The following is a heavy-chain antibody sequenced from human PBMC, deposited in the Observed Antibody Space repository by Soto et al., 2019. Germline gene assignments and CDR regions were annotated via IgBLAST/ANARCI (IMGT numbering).Heavy chain of an antibody. J-gene: IGHJ6*02. CDR1: GFTFSAHA. CDR3: AKDRGVRRINSFYYGSDV. CDR2: ISGSGGSK. V-gene: IGHV3-23*04. Sequence: EVQLVESGGGLVQPGGSLRLSCAASGFTFSAHAMSWVRQAPGKGLEWVSGISGSGGSKYYADSVRGRFTISRDNLDNTLYLQLTSLRAEDTAVYYCAKDRGVRRINSFYYGSDVWGQGTTVTVSS. D-gene: IGHD3-10*01.